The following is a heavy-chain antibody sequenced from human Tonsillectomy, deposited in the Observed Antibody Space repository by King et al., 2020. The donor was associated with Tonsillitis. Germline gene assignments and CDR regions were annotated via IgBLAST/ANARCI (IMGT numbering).Heavy chain of an antibody. V-gene: IGHV3-33*01. J-gene: IGHJ4*02. CDR3: ARGHTIFGVVTSHYFDY. CDR2: IWYDGSNK. D-gene: IGHD3-3*01. CDR1: GFTFSSYG. Sequence: VQLVESGGGVVQPGRSLSLSCAASGFTFSSYGMHWVRQAPGKGRGWVAVIWYDGSNKYYADSVKGRFTISRDNSKNTLYLQMNSLRAEDTAVYYCARGHTIFGVVTSHYFDYWGQGTLVTVSS.